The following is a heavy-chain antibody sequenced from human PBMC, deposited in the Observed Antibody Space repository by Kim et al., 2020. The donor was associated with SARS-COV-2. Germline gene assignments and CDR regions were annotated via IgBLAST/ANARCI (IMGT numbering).Heavy chain of an antibody. J-gene: IGHJ4*02. CDR2: IYCAGST. Sequence: SETLSLTCTVSGGSISSCDYYWGWIRQPPGKGLEWIASIYCAGSTYYNPSLKSRLTISVDTSKNQFSLRLSSVTAADTAVYYCGRQDGSLTRVDYWGQGTLVTVSS. D-gene: IGHD3-22*01. V-gene: IGHV4-39*01. CDR3: GRQDGSLTRVDY. CDR1: GGSISSCDYY.